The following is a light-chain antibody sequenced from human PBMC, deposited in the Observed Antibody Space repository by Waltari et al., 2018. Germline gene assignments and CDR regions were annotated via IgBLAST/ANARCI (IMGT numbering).Light chain of an antibody. CDR1: QGITTY. CDR3: QQVNGYPLT. CDR2: AAS. V-gene: IGKV1-9*01. J-gene: IGKJ4*01. Sequence: IQLTQSPSFLSASLGDRVTTTCRASQGITTYLGWYHQKPGKAPKVLIYAASTLQSGVPSRFSGSGSGTEFTLTITSLQPEDFATYYCQQVNGYPLTFGGGTKVEIK.